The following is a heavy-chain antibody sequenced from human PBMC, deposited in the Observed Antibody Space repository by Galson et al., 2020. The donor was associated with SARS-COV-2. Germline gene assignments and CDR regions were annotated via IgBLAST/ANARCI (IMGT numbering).Heavy chain of an antibody. V-gene: IGHV1-18*04. J-gene: IGHJ6*02. CDR2: ISAYNGNT. D-gene: IGHD5-12*01. CDR1: GYTFTSYG. Sequence: ASVKVSCKASGYTFTSYGISWVRQAPGQGLEWMGWISAYNGNTNYAQKLQGRVTMTTDTSTSTAYMELRSLRSDDTAVYYCARDRLANRLPVYYYYGMDVWGQGTTVTVSS. CDR3: ARDRLANRLPVYYYYGMDV.